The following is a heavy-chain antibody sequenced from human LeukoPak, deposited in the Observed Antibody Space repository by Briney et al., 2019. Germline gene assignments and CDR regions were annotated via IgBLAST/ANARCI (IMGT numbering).Heavy chain of an antibody. D-gene: IGHD1-26*01. CDR1: GASISNYY. V-gene: IGHV4-4*09. CDR2: IHTSGAS. J-gene: IGHJ4*02. CDR3: GRLGSYYVF. Sequence: SETLSLTCTVSGASISNYYWSWIRQPPEKGLEWMGHIHTSGASRYYPSLGSRLTLSINTSRNHHSLKLTSVTAADTAGYFCGRLGSYYVFWGEGALVTVSS.